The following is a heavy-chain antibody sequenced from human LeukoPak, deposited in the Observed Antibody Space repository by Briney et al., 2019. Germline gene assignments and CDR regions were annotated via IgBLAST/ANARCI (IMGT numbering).Heavy chain of an antibody. CDR3: ARESVAAAGTTRFDP. D-gene: IGHD6-13*01. Sequence: ASVKVSCKASGYTFTGYYMHWVRQAPGQGLEWMGWINPNSGGTNYVQKFQGRVTMTRDTSISTAYMELSRLRSDDTAVYYCARESVAAAGTTRFDPWGQGTLVTVSS. J-gene: IGHJ5*02. V-gene: IGHV1-2*02. CDR1: GYTFTGYY. CDR2: INPNSGGT.